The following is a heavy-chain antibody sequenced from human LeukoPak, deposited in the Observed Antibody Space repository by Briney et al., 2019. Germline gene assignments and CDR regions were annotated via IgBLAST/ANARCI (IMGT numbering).Heavy chain of an antibody. CDR1: GYTFTGYY. CDR3: ARGSATIDQSGVFDY. D-gene: IGHD5-12*01. Sequence: ASVKVSCKASGYTFTGYYMHWVRQAPGQGLEWMGRINPNSGGTNYAQKFQGRVTITRDTSISTAYMELSRLRSDDTAVYFCARGSATIDQSGVFDYWGQGTLVTVSS. V-gene: IGHV1-2*06. J-gene: IGHJ4*02. CDR2: INPNSGGT.